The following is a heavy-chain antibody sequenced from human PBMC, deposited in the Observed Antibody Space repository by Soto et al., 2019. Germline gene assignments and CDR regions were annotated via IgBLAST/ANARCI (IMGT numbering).Heavy chain of an antibody. CDR1: GGSXSSYY. CDR2: IYYSGST. D-gene: IGHD3-22*01. Sequence: PSETLSLTCTVSGGSXSSYYWSWIRQPPGKGLEWIGYIYYSGSTNYNPSLKSRVTISVDTSKNQFSLKLSSVTAADTAVYYCTTVPYYYDSSGYYPPLSGGYYGMDVWGQGTTVTVSS. V-gene: IGHV4-59*08. CDR3: TTVPYYYDSSGYYPPLSGGYYGMDV. J-gene: IGHJ6*02.